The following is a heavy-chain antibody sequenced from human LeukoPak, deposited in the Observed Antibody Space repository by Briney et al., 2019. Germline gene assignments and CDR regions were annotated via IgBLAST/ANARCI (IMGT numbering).Heavy chain of an antibody. CDR1: GYTFTSYD. Sequence: ASVKVSCKASGYTFTSYDINWVRQATGQGLEWMGWMNPNSGNTGYAQKFQGRVTMTRNTSISTAYMELSSLRSEDTAVYYCARDRSSLYNGNYAFWGQGTLVTVSS. V-gene: IGHV1-8*01. CDR2: MNPNSGNT. D-gene: IGHD5-12*01. CDR3: ARDRSSLYNGNYAF. J-gene: IGHJ4*02.